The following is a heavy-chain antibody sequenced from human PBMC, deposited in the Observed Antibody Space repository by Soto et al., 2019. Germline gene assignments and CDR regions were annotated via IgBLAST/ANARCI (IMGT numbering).Heavy chain of an antibody. CDR2: IYYSGST. CDR3: ARRGYGYASLDV. V-gene: IGHV4-39*01. CDR1: GGSISSSSYY. D-gene: IGHD5-18*01. J-gene: IGHJ6*02. Sequence: PSETLSLTCTVSGGSISSSSYYWGWIRQPPGKGLEWIGSIYYSGSTYYNPSLKSRVTISVDTSKNQFSLKLSSVTAADTAVYYCARRGYGYASLDVWGQGTTVTVSS.